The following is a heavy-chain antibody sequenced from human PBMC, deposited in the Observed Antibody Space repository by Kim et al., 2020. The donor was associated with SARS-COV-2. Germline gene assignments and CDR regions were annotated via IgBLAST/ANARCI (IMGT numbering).Heavy chain of an antibody. Sequence: SETLSLTCTVSGGSISSSSYYWGWIRQPPGKGLEWIGSIYYSGSTYYNPSLKSRVTISVDTSKNQFSLKLSSVTAADTAVYYCARRLRAWGIDYWGQGTLVTVSS. J-gene: IGHJ4*02. CDR3: ARRLRAWGIDY. CDR1: GGSISSSSYY. D-gene: IGHD7-27*01. CDR2: IYYSGST. V-gene: IGHV4-39*01.